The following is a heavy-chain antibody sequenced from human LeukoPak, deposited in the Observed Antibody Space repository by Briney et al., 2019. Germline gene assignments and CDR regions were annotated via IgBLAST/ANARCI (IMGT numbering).Heavy chain of an antibody. CDR2: MHYSGAT. Sequence: SETLSLTCAVSGGSFSGYYWSWIRQPPGKGLEWIGEMHYSGATNYDPTLKSRVTISADTSKNQFSLKLTSVSAADAAVYFCARANLDGFYFDFWGRGTLVTVFS. D-gene: IGHD5-24*01. J-gene: IGHJ4*02. CDR1: GGSFSGYY. CDR3: ARANLDGFYFDF. V-gene: IGHV4-34*01.